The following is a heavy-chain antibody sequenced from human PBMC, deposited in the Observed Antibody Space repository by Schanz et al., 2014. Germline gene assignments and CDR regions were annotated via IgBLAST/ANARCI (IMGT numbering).Heavy chain of an antibody. Sequence: QVQLQESGPGLVKPSETLSLTCSVSGGSINNFYWGWIRQSPGKGLEWIGYIYSSGIPTYNPSLKSRVSLTAESTKNKFSRKLTSVTAGDAAVYYCARGGSAMVRGVMTASYWFFDLWGRGTLVTVSP. CDR3: ARGGSAMVRGVMTASYWFFDL. CDR2: IYSSGIP. CDR1: GGSINNFY. V-gene: IGHV4-59*08. D-gene: IGHD3-10*01. J-gene: IGHJ2*01.